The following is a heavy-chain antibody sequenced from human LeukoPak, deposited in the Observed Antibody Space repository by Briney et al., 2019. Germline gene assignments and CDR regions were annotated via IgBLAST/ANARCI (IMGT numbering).Heavy chain of an antibody. Sequence: SQTLSLTCTVSGGSISSGGYYWSWIRQHPGKGLEWIGYIYYSGSTYYNPSLKSRVTISVDTSKNQFSLKLNSVTAADTAVYYCARGAYCSGGSCYPRITVAFDIWGQGTMVTVSS. CDR3: ARGAYCSGGSCYPRITVAFDI. V-gene: IGHV4-31*03. CDR2: IYYSGST. D-gene: IGHD2-15*01. J-gene: IGHJ3*02. CDR1: GGSISSGGYY.